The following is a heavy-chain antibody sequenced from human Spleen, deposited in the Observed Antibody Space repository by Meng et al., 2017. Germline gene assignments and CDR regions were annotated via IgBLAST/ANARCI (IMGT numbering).Heavy chain of an antibody. CDR3: ATTVVTATDNVFDS. V-gene: IGHV1-8*03. J-gene: IGHJ4*03. Sequence: ASVKVSCKASGYTFPDYWLHWVRQAPGQGLEWMGWMDPNSGNTGYAQKFQGRVTLTRNTSISTAYMELTTLISDDTAVYYCATTVVTATDNVFDSWGQGTRVTVSS. CDR2: MDPNSGNT. CDR1: GYTFPDYW. D-gene: IGHD4-23*01.